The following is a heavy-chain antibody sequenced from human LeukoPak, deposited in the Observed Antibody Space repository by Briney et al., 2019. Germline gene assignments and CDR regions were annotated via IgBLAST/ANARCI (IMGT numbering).Heavy chain of an antibody. CDR2: MNPNSGNT. Sequence: GASVKVSFKASGYTFTIYDINWVRQATGQGLEWMGVMNPNSGNTGYAQKFQGRVTMTRNNSISTAYMELSSLRSEDTAVYYCAREASLRYFDWFPNPHYYYGMDVWGQGTTVTVSS. V-gene: IGHV1-8*01. CDR1: GYTFTIYD. CDR3: AREASLRYFDWFPNPHYYYGMDV. J-gene: IGHJ6*02. D-gene: IGHD3-9*01.